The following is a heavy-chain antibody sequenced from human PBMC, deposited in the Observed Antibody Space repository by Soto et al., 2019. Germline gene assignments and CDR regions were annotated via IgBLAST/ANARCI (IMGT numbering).Heavy chain of an antibody. CDR2: INPNSGGT. Sequence: SVKVYCKASGYTLTGYYMRWVRQAPGQGLEWMGWINPNSGGTNYAQKFQGRVTMTRDTSISTAYMELSRLRSDDTAVYYCARDKNYYDSSGYWNWFDPWGQGTLVTVSS. V-gene: IGHV1-2*02. J-gene: IGHJ5*02. CDR3: ARDKNYYDSSGYWNWFDP. CDR1: GYTLTGYY. D-gene: IGHD3-22*01.